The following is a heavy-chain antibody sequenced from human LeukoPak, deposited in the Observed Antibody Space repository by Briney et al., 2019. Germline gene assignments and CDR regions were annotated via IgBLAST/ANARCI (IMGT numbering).Heavy chain of an antibody. Sequence: PSETLSLTCAVYGGSFSGYYWSWIRQPPGKGLEWIGEINHSGSTNYNPSLKSRVTISVDTSQNQFSLKLNSVTAADTAVYYCARSRLNLVTHIDYWGQGTLVTVSS. CDR3: ARSRLNLVTHIDY. J-gene: IGHJ4*02. CDR2: INHSGST. CDR1: GGSFSGYY. D-gene: IGHD2-21*02. V-gene: IGHV4-34*01.